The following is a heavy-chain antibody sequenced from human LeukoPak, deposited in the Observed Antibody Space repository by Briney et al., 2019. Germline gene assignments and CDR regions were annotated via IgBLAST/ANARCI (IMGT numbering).Heavy chain of an antibody. V-gene: IGHV3-30-3*01. CDR3: ARDIPGDYGDYFFDY. CDR2: ISYDGSNK. J-gene: IGHJ4*02. Sequence: PGGSLRLSCAASGFTFSSYAMHWVRQAPGKGLEWVAVISYDGSNKYYADSVKGRFTISRDNSKNTLYLQMNSLRAEDTTVYYCARDIPGDYGDYFFDYWGQGTLVTVSS. D-gene: IGHD4-17*01. CDR1: GFTFSSYA.